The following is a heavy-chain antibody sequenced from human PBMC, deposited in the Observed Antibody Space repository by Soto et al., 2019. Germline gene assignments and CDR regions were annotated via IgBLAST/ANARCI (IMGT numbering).Heavy chain of an antibody. D-gene: IGHD3-10*01. CDR1: GGSISSGDYY. CDR3: ASSGLLSYFDY. CDR2: IYYSGST. J-gene: IGHJ4*02. V-gene: IGHV4-30-4*01. Sequence: SETLSLTCTVSGGSISSGDYYWSWIRQPPGKGLEWIGYIYYSGSTYYNPSLKSRVTISVDTSKNQFSLKLSSVTAADTAVYYCASSGLLSYFDYWGQGTLVTVSS.